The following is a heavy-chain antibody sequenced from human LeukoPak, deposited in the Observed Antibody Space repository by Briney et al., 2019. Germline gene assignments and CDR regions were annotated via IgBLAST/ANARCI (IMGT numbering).Heavy chain of an antibody. V-gene: IGHV1-8*03. CDR1: GYTFTSYD. D-gene: IGHD2-15*01. Sequence: ASVKVSCKASGYTFTSYDINWVRQATGQGLEWMGWMNPNSGNTGYAQKFQGRVTITRNTSISTAYMELSSLRSEDTAVYYCARGGSAYWYFDLWGRGTLVTVSS. CDR2: MNPNSGNT. CDR3: ARGGSAYWYFDL. J-gene: IGHJ2*01.